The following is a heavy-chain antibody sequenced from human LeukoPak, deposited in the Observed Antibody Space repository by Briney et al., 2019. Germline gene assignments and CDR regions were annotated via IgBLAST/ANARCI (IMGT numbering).Heavy chain of an antibody. CDR1: GYTFTGYY. D-gene: IGHD3-22*01. V-gene: IGHV1-2*02. CDR3: ARARDYYDSSGYYG. Sequence: ASVKVSCKASGYTFTGYYMHWVRQAPGQGLEWMGWINPNSGGTNYAQKFQGRVTMTRDTSISTAYMELSRLRSEDTAVYYCARARDYYDSSGYYGWGQGTLVTVSA. J-gene: IGHJ4*02. CDR2: INPNSGGT.